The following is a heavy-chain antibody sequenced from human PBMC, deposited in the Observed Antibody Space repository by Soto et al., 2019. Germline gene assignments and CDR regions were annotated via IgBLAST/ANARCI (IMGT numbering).Heavy chain of an antibody. CDR1: GGSISIYY. J-gene: IGHJ5*02. CDR2: IYYSGST. V-gene: IGHV4-59*01. Sequence: SETLSLACTFSGGSISIYYWSWIRQPPGKGLEWIGYIYYSGSTNYNPSLKSRVTISVDTSKNQFSLKLSSVTAADTDVYYCARDSHGEWFDPWGKGTLVTVSS. CDR3: ARDSHGEWFDP. D-gene: IGHD3-10*01.